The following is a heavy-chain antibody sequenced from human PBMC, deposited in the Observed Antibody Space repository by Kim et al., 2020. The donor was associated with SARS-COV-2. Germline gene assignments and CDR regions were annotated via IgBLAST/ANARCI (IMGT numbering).Heavy chain of an antibody. CDR1: GFTFSTST. D-gene: IGHD3-10*01. Sequence: SVKVSCKASGFTFSTSTVQWVRQARGQRPEWIGWIVVGSHNTNYAQHFQDRVTITRDVATSTAYMELSGLRVEDTAVYYCAAVWARGIHNPQFDPWGQG. V-gene: IGHV1-58*01. CDR3: AAVWARGIHNPQFDP. CDR2: IVVGSHNT. J-gene: IGHJ5*02.